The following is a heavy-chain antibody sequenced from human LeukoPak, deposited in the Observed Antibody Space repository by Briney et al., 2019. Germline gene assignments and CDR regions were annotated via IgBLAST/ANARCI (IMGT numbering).Heavy chain of an antibody. J-gene: IGHJ6*02. CDR1: GYTFTGYY. V-gene: IGHV1-69*13. CDR2: IIPIFGTA. Sequence: SVKVSCKASGYTFTGYYMHWVRQAPGQGLEWMGGIIPIFGTANYAQKFQGRVTITADESTSTAYMELSSLRSEDTAVYYCAREPNRDIAAAGTPVNGMDVWGQGTTVTVSS. CDR3: AREPNRDIAAAGTPVNGMDV. D-gene: IGHD6-13*01.